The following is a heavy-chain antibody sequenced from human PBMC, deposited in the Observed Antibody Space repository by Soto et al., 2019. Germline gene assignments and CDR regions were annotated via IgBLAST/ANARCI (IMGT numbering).Heavy chain of an antibody. Sequence: SETLSLTCTVSGGSISSYYWSWIRQPPGKGLEWIGYIYYSGSTNYNPSLKSRVTISVDTSKNQFSLKLSSVTAADTAVYYCARNAKLGNFDYWGQGTLVTVS. J-gene: IGHJ4*02. V-gene: IGHV4-59*01. CDR1: GGSISSYY. CDR2: IYYSGST. CDR3: ARNAKLGNFDY. D-gene: IGHD3-3*02.